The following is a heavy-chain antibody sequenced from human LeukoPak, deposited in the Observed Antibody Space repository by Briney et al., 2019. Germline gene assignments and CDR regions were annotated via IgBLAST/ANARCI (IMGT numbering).Heavy chain of an antibody. Sequence: PGGSLRLSCAASGFTFSSYSMNWVRQAPGKGLEWVSSISSSSSYIYYADSVKGRFTISRDNAKNSLYLQMNSLRAEDTAVYYCARGMITFGGVIASKAPGAAPLDVWGQGTTVTVSS. CDR2: ISSSSSYI. CDR3: ARGMITFGGVIASKAPGAAPLDV. D-gene: IGHD3-16*02. V-gene: IGHV3-21*01. J-gene: IGHJ6*02. CDR1: GFTFSSYS.